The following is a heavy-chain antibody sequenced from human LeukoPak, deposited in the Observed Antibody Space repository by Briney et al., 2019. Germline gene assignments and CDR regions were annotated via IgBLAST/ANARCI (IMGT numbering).Heavy chain of an antibody. CDR1: GFTFSSYS. V-gene: IGHV3-30*03. J-gene: IGHJ4*02. CDR3: ARLLYGGSSPCLGY. Sequence: PGGSLRLSCAASGFTFSSYSMNWVRQAPGKGLEWVALISYDGSNKYYADSVKGRFTISRDNSKNTLYLQIYNLRAEDTAVYYCARLLYGGSSPCLGYWGQGTLVTVSS. CDR2: ISYDGSNK. D-gene: IGHD1-26*01.